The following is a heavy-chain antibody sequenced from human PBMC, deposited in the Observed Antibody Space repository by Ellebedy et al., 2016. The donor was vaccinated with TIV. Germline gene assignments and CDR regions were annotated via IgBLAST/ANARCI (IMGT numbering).Heavy chain of an antibody. CDR3: AKDRFSSAWYGGYFDY. CDR2: IYSGGST. D-gene: IGHD6-19*01. J-gene: IGHJ4*02. CDR1: GFTVSNNY. Sequence: PGGSLRLSCAASGFTVSNNYMIWVRQAPGKGLEWVSLIYSGGSTYYADSVKGRFTISRDTSKNTLYLKMNSLRAEDTAVYYCAKDRFSSAWYGGYFDYWGQGTLVTVSS. V-gene: IGHV3-53*01.